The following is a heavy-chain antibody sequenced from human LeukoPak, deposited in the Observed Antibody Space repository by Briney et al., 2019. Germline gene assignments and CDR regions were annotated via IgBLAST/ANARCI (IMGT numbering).Heavy chain of an antibody. V-gene: IGHV3-11*04. CDR3: ARDVTTVNWFDP. CDR1: GFTFSDYY. J-gene: IGHJ5*02. D-gene: IGHD4-11*01. Sequence: KPGGSLRLTCAASGFTFSDYYMSWIRQAPGKGLEWVSYISSSGSTIYYADSVKGRFTISRDNAKNSLYLQMNSLRAEDTAVYYCARDVTTVNWFDPWGQGTLVTVSS. CDR2: ISSSGSTI.